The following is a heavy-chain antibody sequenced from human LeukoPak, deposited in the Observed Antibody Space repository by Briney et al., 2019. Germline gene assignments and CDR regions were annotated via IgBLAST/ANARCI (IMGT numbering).Heavy chain of an antibody. J-gene: IGHJ4*02. CDR3: AKGTSIVSTSAPLDY. Sequence: GGSLRLSCTASGFTFDDYAMHWVRQPPGKGLEWVSLISWYGGSTYYADSVKGRFTISRDNSINSLYLQMNSLGLEDTALYYCAKGTSIVSTSAPLDYWGQGTLVTVSS. CDR1: GFTFDDYA. D-gene: IGHD5/OR15-5a*01. V-gene: IGHV3-43D*03. CDR2: ISWYGGST.